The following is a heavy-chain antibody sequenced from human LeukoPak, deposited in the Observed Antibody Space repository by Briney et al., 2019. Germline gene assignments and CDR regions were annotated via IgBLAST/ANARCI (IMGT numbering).Heavy chain of an antibody. D-gene: IGHD6-19*01. CDR1: GYIFSTYG. V-gene: IGHV1-18*01. Sequence: GASVKLSCKASGYIFSTYGISWVRQAPGQGLEWMGCVSGYNGNTNYAQKLQGRVTMTTDTSTSTAYMELRILRSDDTAVYYCARRRSEEFDFDCWGQGTLVTVSS. J-gene: IGHJ4*02. CDR3: ARRRSEEFDFDC. CDR2: VSGYNGNT.